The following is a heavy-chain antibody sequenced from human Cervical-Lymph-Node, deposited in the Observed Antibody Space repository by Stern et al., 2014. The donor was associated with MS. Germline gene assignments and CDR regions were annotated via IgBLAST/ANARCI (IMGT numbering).Heavy chain of an antibody. CDR1: GFTFNNFG. CDR2: IWSDGSRT. D-gene: IGHD2-15*01. V-gene: IGHV3-33*01. J-gene: IGHJ4*02. CDR3: ARAEYCVGGGSCYLPDY. Sequence: QMQLVQSGGGVVQPGRSLRLSCEASGFTFNNFGMHWVRQAPGKGLEWVAIIWSDGSRTYYADSVKGRFTISRDNSKNTLYLQMNSLRAEDTALYCCARAEYCVGGGSCYLPDYWGQGTLVTVSS.